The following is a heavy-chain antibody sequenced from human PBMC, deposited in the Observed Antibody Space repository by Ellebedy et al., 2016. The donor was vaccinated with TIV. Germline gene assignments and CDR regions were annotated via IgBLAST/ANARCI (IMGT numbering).Heavy chain of an antibody. CDR1: GDTFSRYA. CDR3: VRETHYDSHVGNFDY. V-gene: IGHV3-23*01. CDR2: ISGLGDDT. J-gene: IGHJ4*02. D-gene: IGHD3-16*01. Sequence: SXXASGDTFSRYALSWVRQAPGKGLEWVSTISGLGDDTYYADSVKGRFTISRDNSKSTLYLQMNSLRPEDTAMFYCVRETHYDSHVGNFDYWGRGALVTVSS.